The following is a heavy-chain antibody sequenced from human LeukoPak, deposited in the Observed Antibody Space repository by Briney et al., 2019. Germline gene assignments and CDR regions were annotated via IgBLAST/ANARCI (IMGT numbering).Heavy chain of an antibody. V-gene: IGHV3-23*01. CDR2: ISGLDGTT. J-gene: IGHJ5*02. Sequence: QPGGSLRLSCAASGFNLGSYAMSWVRQAPGKGLQWVSSISGLDGTTFYAVSVKGRSTISRDSSKNTLYLQMNSLRAEDTAVYYCAKEHSGSYPDTNRENWFDPWGQGTLVTVSS. CDR1: GFNLGSYA. D-gene: IGHD3-10*01. CDR3: AKEHSGSYPDTNRENWFDP.